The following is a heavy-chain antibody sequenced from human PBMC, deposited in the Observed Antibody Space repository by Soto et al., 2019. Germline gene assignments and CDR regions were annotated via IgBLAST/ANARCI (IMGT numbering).Heavy chain of an antibody. J-gene: IGHJ4*02. CDR2: ISANNGNT. V-gene: IGHV1-18*01. Sequence: QVQLVQSGAEVKKPGASVKVSCKASGYTFTSYGINWVRQAPGQGLEWMGWISANNGNTHYAQKLQGRVTMTTDTXTSTXXXXXXXXXXXXXXXXXXXXXXXXXXXXXWGQGTLVTVSS. CDR1: GYTFTSYG. CDR3: XXXXXXXXXXX.